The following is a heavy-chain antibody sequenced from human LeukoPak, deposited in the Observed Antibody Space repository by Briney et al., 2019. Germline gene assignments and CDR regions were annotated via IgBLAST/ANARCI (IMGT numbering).Heavy chain of an antibody. Sequence: AAVKVSCKASGGTFSSYAISWVRQAPVQGLEWMGGIIPIFGTANYAQKFQGRVTITADESTSTAYMELSSLRSEDTAVYYCATRLDYHGSGSYYNKYAFDIWGQGTMVTVSS. J-gene: IGHJ3*02. V-gene: IGHV1-69*13. CDR3: ATRLDYHGSGSYYNKYAFDI. D-gene: IGHD3-10*01. CDR1: GGTFSSYA. CDR2: IIPIFGTA.